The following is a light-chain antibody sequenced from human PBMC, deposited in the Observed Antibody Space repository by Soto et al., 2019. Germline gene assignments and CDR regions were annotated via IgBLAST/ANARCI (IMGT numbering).Light chain of an antibody. V-gene: IGKV3-11*01. CDR3: QQRGNWPWLT. CDR2: DAS. CDR1: HSVNNY. J-gene: IGKJ4*01. Sequence: EIVLKQSPGTLSLSPGERATLSCRASHSVNNYLAWYQQKPGQAPRLLIYDASNRATGIPARFSGSGSGTDFTLTISSLEPEDFGVYCCQQRGNWPWLTFGGGTRVEIK.